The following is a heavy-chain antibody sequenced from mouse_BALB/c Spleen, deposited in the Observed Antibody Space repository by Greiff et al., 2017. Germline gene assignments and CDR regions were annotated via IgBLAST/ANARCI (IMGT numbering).Heavy chain of an antibody. J-gene: IGHJ4*01. D-gene: IGHD2-10*02. Sequence: EVQLQESGPGLVKPSQSLSLTCSVTGYSITSGYYWNWIRQFPGNKLEWMGYISYDGSNNYNPSLKNRISITRDTSKNQFFLKLNSVTTEDTATYYCARLGYGNPYYAMDYWGQGTSVTVSS. CDR2: ISYDGSN. V-gene: IGHV3-6*02. CDR1: GYSITSGYY. CDR3: ARLGYGNPYYAMDY.